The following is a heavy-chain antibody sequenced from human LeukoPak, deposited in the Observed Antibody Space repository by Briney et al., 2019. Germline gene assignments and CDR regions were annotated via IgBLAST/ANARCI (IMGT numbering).Heavy chain of an antibody. Sequence: SETLSLTCAVYGGSFSGYYWSWIRQPPGKGLEWIGEINHSGSTNYNPSLKSRVTISVDTSKNQFSLKLSSVTAADTAVYYCARHFHSSSWYYFDYWGQGTLVTVSS. V-gene: IGHV4-34*01. CDR3: ARHFHSSSWYYFDY. CDR2: INHSGST. CDR1: GGSFSGYY. D-gene: IGHD6-13*01. J-gene: IGHJ4*02.